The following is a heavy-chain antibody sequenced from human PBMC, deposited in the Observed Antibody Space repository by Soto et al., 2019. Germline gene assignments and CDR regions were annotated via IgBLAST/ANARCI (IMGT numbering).Heavy chain of an antibody. D-gene: IGHD3-10*01. CDR2: ISGYNGDT. V-gene: IGHV1-18*01. CDR1: GYTFTNYG. J-gene: IGHJ4*01. CDR3: ARSDSCGSGSPLCLLDY. Sequence: QVPMVQSGAEVKKPGASVKVSCKASGYTFTNYGTSWVRQAPGQGLEWMGWISGYNGDTKYAQKLEGRVTMTTDASTSTAYMDLRSLRDDDTAVYYCARSDSCGSGSPLCLLDYWGHGALVTVSS.